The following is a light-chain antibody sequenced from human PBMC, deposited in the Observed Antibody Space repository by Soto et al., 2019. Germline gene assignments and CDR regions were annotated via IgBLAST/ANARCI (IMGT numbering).Light chain of an antibody. Sequence: QSLLTQPPSASGSPVQSVTISCTGTSSDVCGYYYVSWYQQHPGKAPKLMIYEVTIRPSGVYDRFSGSKSGNKASLTVSGLQAEDEADYFCKSYAGSXTYVVGRGTKVXV. CDR1: SSDVCGYYY. J-gene: IGLJ1*01. V-gene: IGLV2-8*01. CDR3: KSYAGSXTYV. CDR2: EVT.